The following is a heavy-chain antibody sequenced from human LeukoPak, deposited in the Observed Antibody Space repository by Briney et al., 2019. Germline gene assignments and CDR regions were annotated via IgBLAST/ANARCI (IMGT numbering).Heavy chain of an antibody. V-gene: IGHV3-23*01. CDR3: ANSRRGGWYGY. CDR2: ISGSGGST. CDR1: GFTFSSYA. Sequence: QTGGSLRLSCAASGFTFSSYAMSWVRQAPGKGLEWVSAISGSGGSTYYADSVKGRFTISRDNSKNTLYLQMNSLRAEDTAVYYCANSRRGGWYGYRGQGTLVTVSS. J-gene: IGHJ4*02. D-gene: IGHD6-19*01.